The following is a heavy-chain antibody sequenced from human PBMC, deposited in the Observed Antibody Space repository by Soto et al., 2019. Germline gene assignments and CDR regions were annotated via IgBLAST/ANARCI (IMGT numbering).Heavy chain of an antibody. CDR1: GYTFTSYG. D-gene: IGHD3-10*01. J-gene: IGHJ4*02. CDR3: ARVCSLIIFVRVRSVNYFDY. Sequence: GASVKVSCKASGYTFTSYGISWVRQAPGQGLEWMGWISAYNGNTNYAQKLQGRDTMTTDTSTSTAYMELRSLRSDDTAVYYCARVCSLIIFVRVRSVNYFDYWGQGTLVNVFS. V-gene: IGHV1-18*01. CDR2: ISAYNGNT.